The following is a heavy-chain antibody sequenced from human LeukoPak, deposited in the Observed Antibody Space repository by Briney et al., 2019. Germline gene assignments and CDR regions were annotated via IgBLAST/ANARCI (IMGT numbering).Heavy chain of an antibody. CDR1: GFTFSNAW. V-gene: IGHV3-15*01. J-gene: IGHJ4*02. Sequence: PGGSLRLSCAASGFTFSNAWMTWVRQAPGKGLEWVGRIKRKTDGGTTDYAAPVKGRFTISRDDSKDTLYLQMNSLKTEDTAVYYCTSSSSPRVWGQGTLVTVSS. CDR2: IKRKTDGGTT. CDR3: TSSSSPRV. D-gene: IGHD6-13*01.